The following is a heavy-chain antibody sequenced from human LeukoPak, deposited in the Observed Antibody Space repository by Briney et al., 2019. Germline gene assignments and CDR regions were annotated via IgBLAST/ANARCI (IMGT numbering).Heavy chain of an antibody. Sequence: PGGSLRLSCAASGFTFSSYGIHWVRQAPGKGLEWVTFIRYDGSNKYYADSVKGRFTISRDNSKNTLYLQMNSLRAEDTAVYYCARGVRYFDWSPGAFDIWGQGTMVTVSS. V-gene: IGHV3-30*02. CDR3: ARGVRYFDWSPGAFDI. J-gene: IGHJ3*02. CDR1: GFTFSSYG. CDR2: IRYDGSNK. D-gene: IGHD3-9*01.